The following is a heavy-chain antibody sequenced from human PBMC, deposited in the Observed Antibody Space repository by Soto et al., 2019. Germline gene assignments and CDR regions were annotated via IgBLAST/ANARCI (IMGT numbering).Heavy chain of an antibody. J-gene: IGHJ6*02. CDR3: ARDSATMVRGVNGMDV. CDR2: ISTYNGNT. CDR1: GYPLTSYG. D-gene: IGHD3-10*01. V-gene: IGHV1-18*01. Sequence: XSVKVSCNASGYPLTSYGIVWVRQAPGQGLEWMGWISTYNGNTNYAQKLQGRVTMTTDTSTSTAYMELRSLRSDDTAVYYCARDSATMVRGVNGMDVWGQGTTVTVSS.